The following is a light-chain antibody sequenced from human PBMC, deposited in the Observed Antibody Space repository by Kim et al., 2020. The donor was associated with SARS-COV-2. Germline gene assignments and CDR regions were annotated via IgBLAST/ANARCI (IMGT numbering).Light chain of an antibody. CDR2: RNN. J-gene: IGLJ3*02. CDR1: NNNVGNQG. Sequence: QAGLTQPPSVSKGLRQTATLTCNGNNNNVGNQGAAWLQQHQGHPPKLLSYRNNNRPSGISERFSASRSGDTASLTITGLQPEDETDYYCSAWDSSLNAWVFGGGTQLTVL. V-gene: IGLV10-54*04. CDR3: SAWDSSLNAWV.